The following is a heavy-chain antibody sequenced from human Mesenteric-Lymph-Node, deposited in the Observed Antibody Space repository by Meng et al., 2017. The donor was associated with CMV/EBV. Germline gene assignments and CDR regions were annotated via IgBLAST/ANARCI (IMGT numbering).Heavy chain of an antibody. V-gene: IGHV4-39*07. J-gene: IGHJ4*02. Sequence: SETLSLTCTVSGGSISSNSYYWGWIRQPPGKGLEWIGSIYYSGNTYYNPSLKSRVTISVDTSKNQFSLRLNSVTAADTAVYYCARLPDPRWYLDYWGQGALVTVSS. CDR1: GGSISSNSYY. CDR2: IYYSGNT. D-gene: IGHD1-14*01. CDR3: ARLPDPRWYLDY.